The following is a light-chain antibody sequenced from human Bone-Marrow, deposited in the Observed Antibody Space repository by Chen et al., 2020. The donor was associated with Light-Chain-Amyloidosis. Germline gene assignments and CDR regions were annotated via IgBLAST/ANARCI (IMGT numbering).Light chain of an antibody. CDR1: SSNIGAGFD. CDR3: QSYDSRLGGSV. CDR2: GTN. V-gene: IGLV1-40*01. Sequence: QSVLTQPPSVAGAPGQRVTISCTGSSSNIGAGFDVHWYQQLPGTAPRLLLFGTNHRPSGVPARFPGSKSGTSASLAITGLQAEDAADFFCQSYDSRLGGSVFGGGTRLTVL. J-gene: IGLJ2*01.